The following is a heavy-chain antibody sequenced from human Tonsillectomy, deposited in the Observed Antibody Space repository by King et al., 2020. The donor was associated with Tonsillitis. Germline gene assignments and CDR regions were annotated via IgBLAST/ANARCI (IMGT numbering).Heavy chain of an antibody. Sequence: QLQESGPGLVKPSETLSLTCTVSGGSISSSSYYWGWIRQPPGKGLEWIGSIYYSGSTYYNPSLKSRVTISVDTSKNQFSLKLSSVTAADTAVYYCARSYYDSSGYPWWFDPWGQGTLVTASS. V-gene: IGHV4-39*07. CDR3: ARSYYDSSGYPWWFDP. CDR2: IYYSGST. J-gene: IGHJ5*02. CDR1: GGSISSSSYY. D-gene: IGHD3-22*01.